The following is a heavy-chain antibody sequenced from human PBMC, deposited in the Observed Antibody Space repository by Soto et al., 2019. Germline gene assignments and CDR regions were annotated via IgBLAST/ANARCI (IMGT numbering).Heavy chain of an antibody. J-gene: IGHJ5*02. D-gene: IGHD6-19*01. CDR3: ARDPGKSSGWPIFDP. V-gene: IGHV3-48*01. CDR1: GFTFSNYN. CDR2: ISSSSGSI. Sequence: ESGGGLAQPGGSLRLSCAASGFTFSNYNMNWVRQAPGKGLEWVSFISSSSGSIYYADSVKGRFTISRDNAKNSLYLQMNSLRAEDTAVYYCARDPGKSSGWPIFDPWGQGTLVTVSS.